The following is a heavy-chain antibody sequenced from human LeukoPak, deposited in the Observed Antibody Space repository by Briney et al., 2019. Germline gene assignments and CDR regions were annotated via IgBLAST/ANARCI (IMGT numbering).Heavy chain of an antibody. V-gene: IGHV3-48*03. CDR2: ISPSGSTI. CDR1: GFTFXTXX. D-gene: IGHD4-17*01. Sequence: QPGGSLRLSCAASGFTFXTXXXXXVRQAPGKGLXXXXYISPSGSTIHYADSVKGRFSISRDNAKNSLYLQMNSLRAEDTAVYYCSRGGYGDYNNWFDPWGQGTLVIVSS. J-gene: IGHJ5*02. CDR3: SRGGYGDYNNWFDP.